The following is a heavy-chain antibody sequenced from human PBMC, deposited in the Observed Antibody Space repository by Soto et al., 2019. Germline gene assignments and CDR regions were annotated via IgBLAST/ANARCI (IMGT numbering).Heavy chain of an antibody. V-gene: IGHV4-34*01. J-gene: IGHJ4*02. D-gene: IGHD5-12*01. CDR2: INHIGRT. CDR1: GGSFSGYY. CDR3: ARGYEVNWHTPHY. Sequence: QVQLQQWGAGLLKPSETLSLTCAVNGGSFSGYYWSWIRQSPGTGLEWIGEINHIGRTNFNPSLKSRVTMSGDTSKNQFSLKLSSVPAADTAVYYCARGYEVNWHTPHYWGQGTLVTVSS.